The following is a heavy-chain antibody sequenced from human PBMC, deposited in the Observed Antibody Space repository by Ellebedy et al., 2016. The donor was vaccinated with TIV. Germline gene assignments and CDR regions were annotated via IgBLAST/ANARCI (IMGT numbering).Heavy chain of an antibody. CDR2: ISVGGDT. Sequence: GGSLRLSCGVSGFTVNSNYMSWVRQAPGKGLEWVSLISVGGDTYYADSVRGRFTISRDNSKNTLFLQMNSLRADDTAVYYCATESFNDVDLILWGLFNMWGQGTTVIVSS. CDR1: GFTVNSNY. CDR3: ATESFNDVDLILWGLFNM. J-gene: IGHJ3*02. D-gene: IGHD3-10*01. V-gene: IGHV3-66*01.